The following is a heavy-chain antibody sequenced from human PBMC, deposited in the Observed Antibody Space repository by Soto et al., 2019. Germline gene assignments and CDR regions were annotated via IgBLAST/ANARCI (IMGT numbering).Heavy chain of an antibody. CDR3: ARTNYYDSSGYLRRYYYGMDV. CDR1: GYTFTSYY. CDR2: INPSGGST. D-gene: IGHD3-22*01. J-gene: IGHJ6*02. Sequence: ASVKVSCKASGYTFTSYYMHWVRQAPGQGLEWMGIINPSGGSTSYAQKFQGRVTMTRDTSTSTVYMELSSLRSEDTAVYYCARTNYYDSSGYLRRYYYGMDVWGQGTTVTVSS. V-gene: IGHV1-46*01.